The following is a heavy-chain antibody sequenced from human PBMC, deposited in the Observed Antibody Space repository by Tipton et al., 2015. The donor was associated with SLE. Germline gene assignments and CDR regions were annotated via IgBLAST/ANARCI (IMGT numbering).Heavy chain of an antibody. J-gene: IGHJ4*02. D-gene: IGHD6-19*01. CDR1: GGSISSHY. CDR2: IYYSGST. Sequence: TLSLTCTVSGGSISSHYWSWIRQPPGKGLEWIGYIYYSGSTNYNPSLKSRVTISVDTSKNQFSLKLSSVTAGDTAVYYCARDQAVAGSYYFDYWGQGTLVTASS. V-gene: IGHV4-59*11. CDR3: ARDQAVAGSYYFDY.